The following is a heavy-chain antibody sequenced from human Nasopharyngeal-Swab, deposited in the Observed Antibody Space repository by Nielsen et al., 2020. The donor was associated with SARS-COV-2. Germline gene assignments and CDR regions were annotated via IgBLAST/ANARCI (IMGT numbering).Heavy chain of an antibody. D-gene: IGHD2-15*01. J-gene: IGHJ5*02. CDR3: ARGGDPREVVAATDCFDP. V-gene: IGHV1-46*01. CDR2: INPGGGSA. Sequence: ASVKVSCKASGYTFTRYYIHWVRQAPGQGLDWMGIINPGGGSARYSQNFQGRVTMTRDTSTNTFYMELYSLTSEDTAVYYCARGGDPREVVAATDCFDPWGQGTLVTVSS. CDR1: GYTFTRYY.